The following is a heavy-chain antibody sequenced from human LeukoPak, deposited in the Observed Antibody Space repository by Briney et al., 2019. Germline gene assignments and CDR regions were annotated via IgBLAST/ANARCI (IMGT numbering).Heavy chain of an antibody. CDR3: ARDQVSMDY. J-gene: IGHJ4*02. Sequence: GGSLRLSCAASGFTFSSYGMHWVRQVPGKGLEWVAVIWYDGSHKHYADSVKGRFTISRDNSKNTLYLQMDSLRAEDAAVYYCARDQVSMDYWGQGTLVTVSS. CDR1: GFTFSSYG. CDR2: IWYDGSHK. V-gene: IGHV3-33*01. D-gene: IGHD2/OR15-2a*01.